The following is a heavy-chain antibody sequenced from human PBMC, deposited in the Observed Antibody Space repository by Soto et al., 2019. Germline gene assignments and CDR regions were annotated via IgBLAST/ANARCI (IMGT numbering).Heavy chain of an antibody. CDR3: ARNASLPTKYYFDY. D-gene: IGHD1-1*01. CDR1: GYTFTGYY. J-gene: IGHJ4*02. CDR2: INPNSGGT. V-gene: IGHV1-2*02. Sequence: ASVKVSCKASGYTFTGYYMHWVRQAPGQGLEWMGWINPNSGGTNYAQKFQGRVTMTRDTSISTAYMELSRLRSDDTAVYYCARNASLPTKYYFDYWGQGTLVTVSS.